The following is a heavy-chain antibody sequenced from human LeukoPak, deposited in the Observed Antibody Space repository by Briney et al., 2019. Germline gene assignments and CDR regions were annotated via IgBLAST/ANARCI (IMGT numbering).Heavy chain of an antibody. CDR3: ARQAGSGWYLRRGDHFDY. Sequence: GESLKISCKGSGYSFTSYWIGWVRQMPGKGLEWMGIIYPGDSDTRYSPSFQGQVTISADKSISTAYLQWSSLKASDTAMYYCARQAGSGWYLRRGDHFDYWGQGTLVTVSS. J-gene: IGHJ4*02. CDR1: GYSFTSYW. V-gene: IGHV5-51*01. CDR2: IYPGDSDT. D-gene: IGHD6-19*01.